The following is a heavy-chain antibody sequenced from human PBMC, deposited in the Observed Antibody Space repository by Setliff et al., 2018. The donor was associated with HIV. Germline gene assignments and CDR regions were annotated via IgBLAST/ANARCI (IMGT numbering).Heavy chain of an antibody. CDR3: AGETNTMIRGALDR. V-gene: IGHV3-23*01. J-gene: IGHJ3*01. Sequence: GSLRLSCAASGFTFNNFAMNWVRQAPGKGLEWVSSISGSRLTPYYADSVKGRFTIARDTSKNTLYLQMNSLRAGDTAVYYCAGETNTMIRGALDRWGQGTMVTVSS. CDR1: GFTFNNFA. D-gene: IGHD3-10*01. CDR2: ISGSRLTP.